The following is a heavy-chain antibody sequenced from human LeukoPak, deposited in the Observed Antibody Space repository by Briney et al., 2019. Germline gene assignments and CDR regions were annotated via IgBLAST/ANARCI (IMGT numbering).Heavy chain of an antibody. V-gene: IGHV4-59*01. Sequence: SETLSLTCTVSGGSIRSYHWSWIRQPPGKGLEWIAYIYYSGSTNYNLSLKSRVSISLDTSKNQLSLKLSTVTAADTAVYYCARGEYDILTGYYNAFDIWGQGTMVTVSS. J-gene: IGHJ3*02. CDR2: IYYSGST. D-gene: IGHD3-9*01. CDR1: GGSIRSYH. CDR3: ARGEYDILTGYYNAFDI.